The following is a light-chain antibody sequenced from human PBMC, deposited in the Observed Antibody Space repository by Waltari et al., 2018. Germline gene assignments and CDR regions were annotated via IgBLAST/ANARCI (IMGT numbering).Light chain of an antibody. CDR1: QTLNNN. CDR2: GAS. V-gene: IGKV3-15*01. Sequence: EIVVTQSPATLSVSPGDRALLTCRTSQTLNNNLAWFQQKPGQAPRLLIYGASARASGVPARFSGSGSGTEFTLTITSLQSEDFAVYYCQQSHALPPWTFGQGTRV. J-gene: IGKJ1*01. CDR3: QQSHALPPWT.